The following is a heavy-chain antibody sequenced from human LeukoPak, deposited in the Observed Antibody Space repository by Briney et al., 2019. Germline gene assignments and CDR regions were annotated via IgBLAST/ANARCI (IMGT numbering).Heavy chain of an antibody. CDR2: ISSSSSYI. CDR1: GFTFSSYC. Sequence: GSLRLSCAASGFTFSSYCMNWVRQAPGKGLEWVSSISSSSSYIYYADSVKGRFTISRDNAKNSLYLQMNSLRAGDTAVYYCARGTGYCSGGSCYDGWFDPWGQGTLVTVSS. J-gene: IGHJ5*02. CDR3: ARGTGYCSGGSCYDGWFDP. D-gene: IGHD2-15*01. V-gene: IGHV3-21*01.